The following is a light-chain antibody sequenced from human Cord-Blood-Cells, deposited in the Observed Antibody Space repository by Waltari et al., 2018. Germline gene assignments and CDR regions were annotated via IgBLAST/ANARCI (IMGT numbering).Light chain of an antibody. CDR3: CSYAGSSTVV. J-gene: IGLJ2*01. CDR2: EGS. CDR1: SSDVGSYNL. Sequence: QSALTTPAPVSGSPGQSITLSCTGTSSDVGSYNLVSWYQQHPGKAPKLMSYEGSKRPSGVSNRFAGSKSGNTGALTISGLQAEDEADYYCCSYAGSSTVVFGGGTKRTVL. V-gene: IGLV2-23*01.